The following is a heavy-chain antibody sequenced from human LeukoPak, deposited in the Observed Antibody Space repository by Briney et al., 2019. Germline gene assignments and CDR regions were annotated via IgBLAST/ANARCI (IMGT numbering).Heavy chain of an antibody. CDR3: ARARNYYDSSGYSYYFDY. Sequence: GGSLRLSCAASGFTFSSYWMHWVRQAPGKGLVWVSRINSDGSSTSYADSVKGRFTISRDNAKNTLYLQMNSLRAEDTAVYYCARARNYYDSSGYSYYFDYWGQGTLVTVSS. V-gene: IGHV3-74*01. CDR2: INSDGSST. D-gene: IGHD3-22*01. J-gene: IGHJ4*02. CDR1: GFTFSSYW.